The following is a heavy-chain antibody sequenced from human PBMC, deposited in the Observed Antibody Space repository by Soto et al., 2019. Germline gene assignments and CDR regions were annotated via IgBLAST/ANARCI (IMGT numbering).Heavy chain of an antibody. CDR1: GFTFSSYW. J-gene: IGHJ3*02. Sequence: PGGSLRLSCAASGFTFSSYWMSWVRQAPGKGLEWVANIKQDGSEKYYVDSVKGRFTISRDNAKNSLYLQMNSLRAEDTAVYYCARRGVGVVGSGSYYRDAFDSWGQGTMVTVSS. CDR2: IKQDGSEK. D-gene: IGHD3-10*01. CDR3: ARRGVGVVGSGSYYRDAFDS. V-gene: IGHV3-7*01.